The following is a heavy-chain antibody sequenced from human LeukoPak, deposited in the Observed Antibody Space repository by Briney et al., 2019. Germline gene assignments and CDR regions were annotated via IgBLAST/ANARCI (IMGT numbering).Heavy chain of an antibody. CDR3: AKDNQRGGFQH. CDR2: ISGDGATT. CDR1: GFSFDDNA. D-gene: IGHD3-16*01. J-gene: IGHJ1*01. Sequence: HTGGSLRLSCAASGFSFDDNAMYWVRQAPGKGLEWVSLISGDGATTYYADSVKGRFNISRDNSKSSLYLQMNSLRSEDSALYYCAKDNQRGGFQHWGQGTLVTVSS. V-gene: IGHV3-43*02.